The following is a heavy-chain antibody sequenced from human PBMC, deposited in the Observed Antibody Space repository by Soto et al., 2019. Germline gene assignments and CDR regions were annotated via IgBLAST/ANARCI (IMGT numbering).Heavy chain of an antibody. D-gene: IGHD6-13*01. CDR1: GYTFTSYG. J-gene: IGHJ5*02. CDR2: LNAANGDT. Sequence: ASVKVSCKASGYTFTSYGIHWVRQAPGQRLEWMGWLNAANGDTKYSPKFQGRITITRDTSASTAYMELTSLRSEDTAVYYCVRRHVSATGIDWFDPWGQGTLVTVSS. V-gene: IGHV1-3*01. CDR3: VRRHVSATGIDWFDP.